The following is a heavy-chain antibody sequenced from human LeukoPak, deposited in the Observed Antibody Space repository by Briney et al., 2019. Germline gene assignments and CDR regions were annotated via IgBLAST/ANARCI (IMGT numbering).Heavy chain of an antibody. CDR3: ARTSAVMEPFDS. D-gene: IGHD2-21*01. CDR1: GFTFSTYG. Sequence: PGGSLRLSCAASGFTFSTYGMHWVRQAPGKGLEWVSVFYSGGTTYYADSVKGRFTISRDSSKNTLFLQMNNLRAEDTAMYFCARTSAVMEPFDSWGQGILVTVSS. J-gene: IGHJ4*02. CDR2: FYSGGTT. V-gene: IGHV3-NL1*01.